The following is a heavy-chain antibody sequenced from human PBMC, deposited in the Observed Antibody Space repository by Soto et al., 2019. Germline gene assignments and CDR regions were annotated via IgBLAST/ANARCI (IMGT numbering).Heavy chain of an antibody. J-gene: IGHJ6*02. Sequence: SETLSLTCAVYGGSFSCYYWSWIRQPPGKGLEWIGEINHSGSTNYNPSLKSRVTISVDTSKNQFSLKLSSVTAADTAVYYCARGALYYYYYYGMDVWGQGTTVTVSS. CDR2: INHSGST. CDR1: GGSFSCYY. CDR3: ARGALYYYYYYGMDV. V-gene: IGHV4-34*01.